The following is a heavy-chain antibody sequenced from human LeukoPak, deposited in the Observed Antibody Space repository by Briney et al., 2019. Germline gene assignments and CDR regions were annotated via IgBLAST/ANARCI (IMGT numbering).Heavy chain of an antibody. Sequence: PSQTLSLTSVVSGCSISSGGYSWSWIRQPPGKGLEWIDYIYHSGSTYHNPSLKSRVTISVDRSKNQFSLKLTSVTAADTAVYYCARFRIAVAGKDMRLDPWGQGTLVTVSS. CDR1: GCSISSGGYS. D-gene: IGHD6-19*01. V-gene: IGHV4-30-2*02. J-gene: IGHJ5*02. CDR2: IYHSGST. CDR3: ARFRIAVAGKDMRLDP.